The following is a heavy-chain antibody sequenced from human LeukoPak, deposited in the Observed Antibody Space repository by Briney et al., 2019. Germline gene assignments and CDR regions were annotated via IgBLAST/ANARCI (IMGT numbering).Heavy chain of an antibody. CDR3: ARVSQVPQPTPADIRQDY. J-gene: IGHJ4*02. D-gene: IGHD2-2*01. CDR1: GGSITSGTYY. V-gene: IGHV4-31*03. Sequence: SQTLSLTCTVSGGSITSGTYYWSWIRQHPGKGLEWIGYIHYSGSTYYNPSLKSRVSISVDTSKNQFSLKLSSVTAADTAVYHCARVSQVPQPTPADIRQDYWGQGTLVTVSS. CDR2: IHYSGST.